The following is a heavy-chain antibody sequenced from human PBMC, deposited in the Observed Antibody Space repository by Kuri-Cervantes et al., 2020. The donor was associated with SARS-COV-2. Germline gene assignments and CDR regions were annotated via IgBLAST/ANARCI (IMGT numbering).Heavy chain of an antibody. Sequence: GGSLRPSCAASGFTSGNAWMSWVRQAPGKGLEWVGRIKSKTEGGTTDYAAPVKGRFTISRDDSKNTLYLQMNSLKTEDTAVYYCTTTEGHYDFWSGPPSWYFDYWGQGTLVTISS. CDR3: TTTEGHYDFWSGPPSWYFDY. D-gene: IGHD3-3*01. CDR1: GFTSGNAW. J-gene: IGHJ4*02. V-gene: IGHV3-15*01. CDR2: IKSKTEGGTT.